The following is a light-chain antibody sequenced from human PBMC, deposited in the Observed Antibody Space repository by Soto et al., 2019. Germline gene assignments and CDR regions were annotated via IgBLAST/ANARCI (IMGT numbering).Light chain of an antibody. V-gene: IGLV2-8*01. CDR2: EVS. CDR3: SSYAGSNNYVV. CDR1: SSDVGDYNY. J-gene: IGLJ2*01. Sequence: QSALTQPPSASGSPGQSVTISCTATSSDVGDYNYVSWYQQYPGKAPKLMIYEVSKRPSGVPDRFSGSKSGNTASLTVSGLQAEDEADYYCSSYAGSNNYVVFGGGTKLTVL.